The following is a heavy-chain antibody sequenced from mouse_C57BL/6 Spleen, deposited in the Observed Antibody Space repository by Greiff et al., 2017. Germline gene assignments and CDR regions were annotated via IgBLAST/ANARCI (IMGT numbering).Heavy chain of an antibody. CDR2: IDPNSGGT. Sequence: QVQLQQPGAELVQPGASVKLSCKASGFTFTSYWMHWVKQRPGRGLEWIGRIDPNSGGTKYNEKFKSKATLTVDKPSSTAYMQLIILTSEDSAVYYCARQSGYAMDYWGQGTSVTVSS. J-gene: IGHJ4*01. CDR3: ARQSGYAMDY. CDR1: GFTFTSYW. D-gene: IGHD1-3*01. V-gene: IGHV1-72*01.